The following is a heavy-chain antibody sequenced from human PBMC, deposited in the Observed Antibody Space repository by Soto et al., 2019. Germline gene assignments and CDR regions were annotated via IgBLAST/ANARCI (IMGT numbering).Heavy chain of an antibody. CDR2: ISSNGGST. V-gene: IGHV3-64*01. D-gene: IGHD5-12*01. J-gene: IGHJ4*02. Sequence: EVQLVDSGGGLVQPGGSLRLSCAASGFTFSSYAMHWVRQAPGQGLEYVSVISSNGGSTYYANSVKGRFTISRDNSKNTLYLQMGSLRAEDMAVYYCASAAEGGYDFGYWGQGTLVTVSS. CDR3: ASAAEGGYDFGY. CDR1: GFTFSSYA.